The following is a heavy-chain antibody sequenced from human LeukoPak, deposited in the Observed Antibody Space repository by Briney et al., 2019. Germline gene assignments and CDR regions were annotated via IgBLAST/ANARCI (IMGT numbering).Heavy chain of an antibody. CDR3: AREMVEMATFHYYYGMDV. Sequence: GGSLRLSCAASGFTFSSYGMHWVRQAPGKGLEWVAVIWYDGSNKYYADSVKGRFTISRDNSKNTLYLQMNSLRAEDTAVYYCAREMVEMATFHYYYGMDVWGQGTTVTVSS. J-gene: IGHJ6*02. D-gene: IGHD5-24*01. V-gene: IGHV3-33*01. CDR2: IWYDGSNK. CDR1: GFTFSSYG.